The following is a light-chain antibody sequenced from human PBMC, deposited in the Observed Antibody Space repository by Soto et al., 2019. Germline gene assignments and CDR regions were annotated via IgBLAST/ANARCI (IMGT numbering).Light chain of an antibody. CDR1: QSVSSSF. J-gene: IGKJ1*01. CDR3: QQYTDWPTT. CDR2: GAS. V-gene: IGKV3-20*01. Sequence: EIVLPQSPGTLSLSPGARSPLSCRASQSVSSSFLAWYQQKPGQANRLLIYGASTRATGVPDRFSGGGSGTDFTLTVTSLQSEDFGIYYCQQYTDWPTTFGRGNKVDIK.